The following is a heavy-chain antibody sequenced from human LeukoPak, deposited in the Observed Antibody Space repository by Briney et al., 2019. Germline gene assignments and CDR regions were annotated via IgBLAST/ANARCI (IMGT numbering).Heavy chain of an antibody. Sequence: PSETLSLTCAVSVGSLSSGGYSWSWIRQPPGKGLEWIGYIYHSGSTYYNPSLKSRVTISVDRSKNQSSLKLSSVTAADTAVYYCARFGLKRRPDAFDIWGQGTMVTVSS. D-gene: IGHD3-10*01. CDR3: ARFGLKRRPDAFDI. CDR1: VGSLSSGGYS. V-gene: IGHV4-30-2*01. CDR2: IYHSGST. J-gene: IGHJ3*02.